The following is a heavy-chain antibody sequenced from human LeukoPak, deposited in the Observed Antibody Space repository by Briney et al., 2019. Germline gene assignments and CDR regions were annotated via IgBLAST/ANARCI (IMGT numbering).Heavy chain of an antibody. D-gene: IGHD3-22*01. CDR2: IYYSGST. J-gene: IGHJ6*02. V-gene: IGHV4-31*03. CDR3: ARYYYDSSGYRRDYYYYGMDV. Sequence: PSQTLSLTCTVSGGSISSGGYYWSWIRQHPGKGLEWIGYIYYSGSTYYNPSLKSRVTISVDTSKNQSSLKLSSVTAADTAVYYCARYYYDSSGYRRDYYYYGMDVWGQGTTVTVSS. CDR1: GGSISSGGYY.